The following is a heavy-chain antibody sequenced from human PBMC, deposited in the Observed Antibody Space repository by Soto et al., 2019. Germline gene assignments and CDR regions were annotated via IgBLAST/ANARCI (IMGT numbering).Heavy chain of an antibody. D-gene: IGHD3-3*01. CDR1: GGSISSIDW. J-gene: IGHJ4*02. CDR3: AAGNVDSMLES. V-gene: IGHV4-4*02. Sequence: SETLSLTCAVSGGSISSIDWLTWFLQAPWKGLEWIGKVYRGGGSNYSPSLKSRVSISIDKSKNHFSLKLTSVTAADTAVYFCAAGNVDSMLESWGRGALVTVSS. CDR2: VYRGGGS.